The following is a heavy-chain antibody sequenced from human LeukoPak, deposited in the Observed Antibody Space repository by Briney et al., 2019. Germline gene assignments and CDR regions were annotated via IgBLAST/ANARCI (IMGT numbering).Heavy chain of an antibody. CDR3: ARQYSGSYGYWYFDL. CDR2: IYPGDSDT. CDR1: GYSFTTYW. D-gene: IGHD1-26*01. V-gene: IGHV5-51*01. J-gene: IGHJ2*01. Sequence: GESLKISCKGSGYSFTTYWIGWVRQMPGKGLERMGIIYPGDSDTRYSPSFQGQVTISADKSISTAYLQWSSLKASDTAIYYCARQYSGSYGYWYFDLWGRGTLVTVSS.